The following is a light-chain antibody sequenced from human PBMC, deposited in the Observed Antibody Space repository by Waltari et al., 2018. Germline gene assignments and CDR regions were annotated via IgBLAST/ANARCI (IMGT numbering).Light chain of an antibody. CDR2: SNY. V-gene: IGLV1-44*01. Sequence: QSVVTQPPSVSGTPGQRVTISCSGSYSNIGSNTVNWYQQLPETAPKLLIYSNYRSPAGVHSGFSGSKSGTSASRGISGLQSEDEADYYCAAWDDSLNGHMVFGGGTKVTVL. CDR3: AAWDDSLNGHMV. J-gene: IGLJ2*01. CDR1: YSNIGSNT.